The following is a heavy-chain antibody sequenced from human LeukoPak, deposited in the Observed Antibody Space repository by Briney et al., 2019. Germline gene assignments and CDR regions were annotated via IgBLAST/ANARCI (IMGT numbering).Heavy chain of an antibody. V-gene: IGHV3-7*01. CDR1: GFTFSSYW. Sequence: GGSLRLSCVASGFTFSSYWMTWLRQAPGKGLEWLANIKEDGSRQYYLDSVRGRFTISRDNAKTSVYLQLNSLRADDTAVYYCARDVWTGVAVSDYWGQGTLVTVSS. CDR3: ARDVWTGVAVSDY. CDR2: IKEDGSRQ. J-gene: IGHJ4*02. D-gene: IGHD6-19*01.